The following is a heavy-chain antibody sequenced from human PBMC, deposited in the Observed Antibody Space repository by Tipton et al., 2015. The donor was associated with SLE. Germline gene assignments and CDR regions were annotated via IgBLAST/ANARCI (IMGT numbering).Heavy chain of an antibody. CDR3: ARGTGGGSTSTSLWVMDV. D-gene: IGHD2-2*01. V-gene: IGHV4-34*01. Sequence: TLSLTCAVYGGSFSGHYWNWIRQPPGKGLEWIGEINHSGSTNYNPSLKSRVTISVDTSKNQFSLKLSSVTAADTAVYYCARGTGGGSTSTSLWVMDVWGKGTTVTVSS. CDR2: INHSGST. CDR1: GGSFSGHY. J-gene: IGHJ6*03.